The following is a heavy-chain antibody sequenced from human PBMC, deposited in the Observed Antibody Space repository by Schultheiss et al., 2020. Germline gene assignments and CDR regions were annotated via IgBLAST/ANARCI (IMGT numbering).Heavy chain of an antibody. V-gene: IGHV4-59*08. CDR2: INHSGST. Sequence: SETLSLTCTVSGGSISSYYWSWIRQPPGKGLEWIGEINHSGSTNYNPSLKSRVTISVDTSKNQFSLKLSSVTAADTAVYYCARHVFSYGDYFVVFSTSDYGMDVWGQGTTVTVSS. CDR1: GGSISSYY. D-gene: IGHD4-17*01. J-gene: IGHJ6*02. CDR3: ARHVFSYGDYFVVFSTSDYGMDV.